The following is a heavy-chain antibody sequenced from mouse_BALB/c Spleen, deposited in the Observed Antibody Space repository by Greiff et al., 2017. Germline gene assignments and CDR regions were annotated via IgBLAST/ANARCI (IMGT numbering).Heavy chain of an antibody. V-gene: IGHV7-3*02. CDR2: IRNKANGYTT. Sequence: EVKLMESGGGLVQPGGSLRLSCATSGFTFTDYYMSWVRQPPGKALEWLGFIRNKANGYTTEYSASVKGRFTISRDNSQSILYLQMNTLRAEDSATYDCARDVRGGNYWGQGTSVTVSS. J-gene: IGHJ4*01. CDR1: GFTFTDYY. CDR3: ARDVRGGNY.